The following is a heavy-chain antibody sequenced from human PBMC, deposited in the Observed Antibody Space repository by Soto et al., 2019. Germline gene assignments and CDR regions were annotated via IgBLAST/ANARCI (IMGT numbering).Heavy chain of an antibody. CDR2: ISSGSATI. CDR1: GFTFSSYS. Sequence: EVQLVESGGGLVQPGGSLRLSCAASGFTFSSYSMNWVRQAPGKGLEWVSYISSGSATIYYVDSVKGRFTISRDNARNSLYLQMNSLRDEDTAVYYCARDSASYSSSSGSYWYFDLWGRGTLVTVSS. CDR3: ARDSASYSSSSGSYWYFDL. V-gene: IGHV3-48*02. J-gene: IGHJ2*01. D-gene: IGHD6-6*01.